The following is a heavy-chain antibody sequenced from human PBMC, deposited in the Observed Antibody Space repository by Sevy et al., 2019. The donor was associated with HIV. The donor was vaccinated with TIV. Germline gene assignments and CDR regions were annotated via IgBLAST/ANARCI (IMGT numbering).Heavy chain of an antibody. CDR2: ISGSGGST. CDR1: GFTFSSYA. CDR3: AKDRAIVVVVASYFDY. V-gene: IGHV3-23*01. J-gene: IGHJ4*02. D-gene: IGHD2-15*01. Sequence: GGSLRLSCAASGFTFSSYAMSWVRQAPGKGLEWVSAISGSGGSTYYADSVKGRFTMSRDNSKNTLYLQMNSLRAEDTAVYYCAKDRAIVVVVASYFDYWGQGTLVTVSS.